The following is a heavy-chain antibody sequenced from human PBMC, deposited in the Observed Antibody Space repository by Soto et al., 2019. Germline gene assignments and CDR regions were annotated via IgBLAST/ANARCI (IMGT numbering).Heavy chain of an antibody. D-gene: IGHD5-18*01. CDR2: ISYSGST. CDR3: ARSGYSYGPNPLLY. V-gene: IGHV4-31*03. J-gene: IGHJ4*02. Sequence: PSETLSLTCTVSGGSISSGGYYWSWIRQHPGKGLEWIGYISYSGSTYYNPSLKSRVTISVDTSKNQFSLKLSSVTAADTAVYYCARSGYSYGPNPLLYWGQGTLVTVSS. CDR1: GGSISSGGYY.